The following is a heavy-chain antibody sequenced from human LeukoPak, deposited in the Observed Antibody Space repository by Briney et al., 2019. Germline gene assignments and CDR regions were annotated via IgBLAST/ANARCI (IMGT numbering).Heavy chain of an antibody. CDR2: IYYSGST. CDR3: ARVNLAADNWFDP. CDR1: GGSISSYY. D-gene: IGHD6-25*01. Sequence: SETLSLTCTVSGGSISSYYWSWIRQPPGKGLEWIGYIYYSGSTNYNPSLKSRVTISVDTSKNQFSLKLSSVTAADTAVYYCARVNLAADNWFDPWGQGTLVTVSS. J-gene: IGHJ5*02. V-gene: IGHV4-59*08.